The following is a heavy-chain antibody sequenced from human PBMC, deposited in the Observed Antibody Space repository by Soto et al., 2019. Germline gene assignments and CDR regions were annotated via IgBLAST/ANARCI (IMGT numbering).Heavy chain of an antibody. CDR1: GYTFTSYG. D-gene: IGHD6-13*01. Sequence: QVQLVQSGAEVKKPGASVKVSCKASGYTFTSYGISWVRQAPGQGLEWMGWISAYNGNTNYAQKLQGRVTMTTDTSTSTAYVELRSLRSDDTAVYYCARRYSISVRLFRANWFDPWGQGTLVTVSS. J-gene: IGHJ5*02. CDR3: ARRYSISVRLFRANWFDP. CDR2: ISAYNGNT. V-gene: IGHV1-18*01.